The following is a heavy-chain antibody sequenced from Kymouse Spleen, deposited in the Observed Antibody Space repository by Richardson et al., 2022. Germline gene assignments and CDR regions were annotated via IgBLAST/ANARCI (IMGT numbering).Heavy chain of an antibody. J-gene: IGHJ6*02. CDR3: ARVTIFGVVPSYGMDV. Sequence: EVQLVESGGGLIQPGGSLRLSCAASGFTVSSNYMSWVRQAPGKGLEWVSVIYSGGSTYYADSVKGRFTISRDNSKNTLYLQMNSLRAEDTAVYYCARVTIFGVVPSYGMDVWGQGTTVTVSS. CDR1: GFTVSSNY. D-gene: IGHD3-3*01. V-gene: IGHV3-53*01. CDR2: IYSGGST.